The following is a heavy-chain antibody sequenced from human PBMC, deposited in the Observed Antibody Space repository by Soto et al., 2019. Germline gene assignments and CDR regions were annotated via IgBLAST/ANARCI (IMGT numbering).Heavy chain of an antibody. CDR2: ISSSGSTI. CDR1: GFTFSDYY. V-gene: IGHV3-11*04. Sequence: GGSLRLYCAASGFTFSDYYMSWIRQAPGKGLEWVSYISSSGSTIYYADSVKGRFTISRDNSKNTLYLQMNSLRAEDTAVYYCARSPLGYYYYGMDVWGEGTTVTVSS. CDR3: ARSPLGYYYYGMDV. J-gene: IGHJ6*04.